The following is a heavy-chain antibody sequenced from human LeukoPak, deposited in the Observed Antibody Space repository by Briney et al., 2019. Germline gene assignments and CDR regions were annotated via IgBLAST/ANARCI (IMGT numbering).Heavy chain of an antibody. J-gene: IGHJ5*02. CDR1: GGSISSGGYY. Sequence: SETLSLTCTVSGGSISSGGYYWSWIRQHPGKGLEWIGYIYYSGSTYYNPSLKSRVTISVDTSKNQFSLKLSSVTAADTAVYYCAREQRNYDFWSGYSHNWFDPWGQGTLVTVSS. CDR3: AREQRNYDFWSGYSHNWFDP. D-gene: IGHD3-3*01. CDR2: IYYSGST. V-gene: IGHV4-31*03.